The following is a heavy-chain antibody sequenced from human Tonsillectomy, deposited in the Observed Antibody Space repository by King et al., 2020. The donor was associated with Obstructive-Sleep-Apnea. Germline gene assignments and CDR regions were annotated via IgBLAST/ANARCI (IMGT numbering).Heavy chain of an antibody. J-gene: IGHJ6*02. CDR1: GGSICSGGYY. CDR3: ARDLRAVPPYHYAVDV. D-gene: IGHD1-1*01. Sequence: QLQESGPGLLKPSQTLSLTCTVSGGSICSGGYYWSWIRQHPGKALEGIVFIYYSGSTDYNPFLKARVTISADTSRNKFSLNLSAVTAADTAVYYCARDLRAVPPYHYAVDVWGQGTTVTVSS. V-gene: IGHV4-31*03. CDR2: IYYSGST.